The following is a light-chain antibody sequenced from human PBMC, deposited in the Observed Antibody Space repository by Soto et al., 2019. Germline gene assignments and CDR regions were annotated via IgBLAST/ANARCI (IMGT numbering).Light chain of an antibody. CDR2: DVT. V-gene: IGLV2-14*03. CDR3: SSYTTTSIR. Sequence: QSVLTQPASVSGSPGQSITISCTGTGSDVSWYQQHPGSAPKLIIYDVTYRPSGASNRFSGSRSGNTASLTISGLQAEDEADYYCSSYTTTSIRFGTGTKLTVL. CDR1: GSD. J-gene: IGLJ1*01.